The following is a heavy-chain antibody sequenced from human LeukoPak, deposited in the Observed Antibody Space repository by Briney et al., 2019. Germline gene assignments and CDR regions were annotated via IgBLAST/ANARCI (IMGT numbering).Heavy chain of an antibody. Sequence: PGGSLRLSCAASGFTFSSYGMHWVRQAPGKGLEWVAVISYDGSNKYYADSVKGRFTISRDNSKNTLYLQMNSLRAEDTAVYYCARDPLIVPAMDHWGQGSLVTVSS. CDR3: ARDPLIVPAMDH. D-gene: IGHD5-18*01. J-gene: IGHJ4*02. CDR1: GFTFSSYG. V-gene: IGHV3-30*03. CDR2: ISYDGSNK.